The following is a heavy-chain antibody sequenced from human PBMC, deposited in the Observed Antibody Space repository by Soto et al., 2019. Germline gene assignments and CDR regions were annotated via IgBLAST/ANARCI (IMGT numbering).Heavy chain of an antibody. D-gene: IGHD3-10*01. Sequence: EVQLVESGGGLVQPGGSLRLSCAASGFTFSSYEMNWVRQAPGKGLEWVSYISSSGSTIYYADSVKGRFTISRDNSKNSLYLQMNSLRAEDTAVYYCAGVGSPRMSHYYYYYGMDVWGQGTTVTVSS. V-gene: IGHV3-48*03. CDR3: AGVGSPRMSHYYYYYGMDV. CDR2: ISSSGSTI. J-gene: IGHJ6*02. CDR1: GFTFSSYE.